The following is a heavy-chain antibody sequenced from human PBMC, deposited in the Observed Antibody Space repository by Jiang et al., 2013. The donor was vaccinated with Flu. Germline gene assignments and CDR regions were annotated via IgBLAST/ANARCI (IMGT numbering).Heavy chain of an antibody. J-gene: IGHJ6*02. D-gene: IGHD3-3*01. Sequence: QLVESGAEVKKPGSSVKVSCKASGDSFSSHGISWVRQAPGQGLEWMGWISAYSGNTNYAQNLQGRVTMTTDTSTSTAYMELRSLRSDDTAAYYCARDYYDFWSAYSAGGYYYRMDVWGQGTAVTVSS. V-gene: IGHV1-18*01. CDR1: GDSFSSHG. CDR3: ARDYYDFWSAYSAGGYYYRMDV. CDR2: ISAYSGNT.